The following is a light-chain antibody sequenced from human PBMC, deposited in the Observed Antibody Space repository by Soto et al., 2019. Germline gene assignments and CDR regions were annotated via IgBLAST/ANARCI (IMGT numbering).Light chain of an antibody. CDR3: QNYNGPPYT. Sequence: DIQMTQSPSSLSASVGDRVIITCRASQGISNFLAWYQQKPGKVPKLLIYAASTLQSGVPSRFIGNGSGTDFTLTISSLQPEDVATYYCQNYNGPPYTFGQGTKLQIK. J-gene: IGKJ2*01. CDR2: AAS. CDR1: QGISNF. V-gene: IGKV1-27*01.